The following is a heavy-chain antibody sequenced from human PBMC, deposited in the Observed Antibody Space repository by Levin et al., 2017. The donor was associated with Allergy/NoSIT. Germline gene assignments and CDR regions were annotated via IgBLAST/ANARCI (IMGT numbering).Heavy chain of an antibody. J-gene: IGHJ3*01. Sequence: KMSGPTLVKPTQTLTLTCSFSGFSLRTTGVGVGWIRQSPGKALEWLAHIYWDDDKRYSPSLRSRLTVTKDTSKNQVVLTITNVDPVDTGTYFCAHSTTPHIHYFETSGYSKAFDVWGQGTMVTVSS. CDR2: IYWDDDK. CDR3: AHSTTPHIHYFETSGYSKAFDV. D-gene: IGHD3-22*01. V-gene: IGHV2-5*02. CDR1: GFSLRTTGVG.